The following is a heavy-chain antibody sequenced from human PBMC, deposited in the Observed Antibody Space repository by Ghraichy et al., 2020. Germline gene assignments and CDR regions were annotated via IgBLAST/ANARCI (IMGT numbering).Heavy chain of an antibody. J-gene: IGHJ4*01. V-gene: IGHV3-53*01. Sequence: GGSLRLSCAASGFTVSSNYMSWVRQAPGKGLEWVSVIYSGGSTYYADSVKGRFTISRDNSKNTLYLQMNSLRAEDTAVYYCARGYYGYNYGVTPYYFDYWGQEPWSPSPQ. CDR2: IYSGGST. CDR1: GFTVSSNY. CDR3: ARGYYGYNYGVTPYYFDY. D-gene: IGHD5-24*01.